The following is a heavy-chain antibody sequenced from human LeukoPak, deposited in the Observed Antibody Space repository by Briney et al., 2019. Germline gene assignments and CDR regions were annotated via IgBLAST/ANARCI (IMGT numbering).Heavy chain of an antibody. Sequence: SETLSLTCTVSCGSISSYYWSWIRQPPGKGLEWIGYIYYSGSTNYNPSLKSRVTISVDTSKNQFSLKLSSVTAADTAVYYCARDAYYYDSSGYSHSYFDYWGQGTLVTVSS. CDR2: IYYSGST. CDR3: ARDAYYYDSSGYSHSYFDY. D-gene: IGHD3-22*01. CDR1: CGSISSYY. J-gene: IGHJ4*02. V-gene: IGHV4-59*01.